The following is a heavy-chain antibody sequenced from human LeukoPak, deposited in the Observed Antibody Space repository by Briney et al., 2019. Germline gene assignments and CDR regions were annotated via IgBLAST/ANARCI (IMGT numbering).Heavy chain of an antibody. CDR2: IYYSGST. V-gene: IGHV4-30-4*01. J-gene: IGHJ4*02. Sequence: PSQTLSLTCTVSGGSISSGDYYWGWIRQPPGKGLEWIGYIYYSGSTYYNPSLKSRVTISVDTSKNQFSLKLSSVTAADTAVYYCASSPYYYDSSGYYNWGQGTLVTVSS. CDR1: GGSISSGDYY. D-gene: IGHD3-22*01. CDR3: ASSPYYYDSSGYYN.